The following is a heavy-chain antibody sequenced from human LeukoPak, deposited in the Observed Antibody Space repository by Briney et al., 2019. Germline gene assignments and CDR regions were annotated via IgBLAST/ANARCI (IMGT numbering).Heavy chain of an antibody. CDR3: ARAKYDILTGYYPYYYYYYMDV. D-gene: IGHD3-9*01. CDR2: INPNSGGT. J-gene: IGHJ6*03. CDR1: GYTFTGYY. Sequence: ASVKVSRKASGYTFTGYYMHWVRQAPGQGLEWVGWINPNSGGTNYAQKFQGRDTMTRDTSISTADMELSRLRSDDTAVYYCARAKYDILTGYYPYYYYYYMDVWGKGTTVTVSS. V-gene: IGHV1-2*02.